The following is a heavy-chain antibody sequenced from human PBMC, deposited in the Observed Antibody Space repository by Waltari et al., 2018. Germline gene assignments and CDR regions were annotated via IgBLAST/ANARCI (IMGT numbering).Heavy chain of an antibody. CDR2: IRSSSDTI. CDR3: ARGEYSLTY. D-gene: IGHD6-6*01. CDR1: GFTFSSYS. V-gene: IGHV3-48*04. Sequence: EVQLVESGGGLVQPGGSLRLSCAASGFTFSSYSMNWVRQAPGKGLEWISYIRSSSDTIYYADSVKGRFTISRDNAKNSLYLQMNSLRVEDTGVYYCARGEYSLTYWGQGTLVTVPS. J-gene: IGHJ4*02.